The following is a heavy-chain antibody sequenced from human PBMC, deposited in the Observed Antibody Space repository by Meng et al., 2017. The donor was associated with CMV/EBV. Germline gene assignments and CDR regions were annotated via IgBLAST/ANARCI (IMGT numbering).Heavy chain of an antibody. D-gene: IGHD1-14*01. CDR1: GFTFSECH. CDR2: ISSNSGSII. Sequence: GESLKISCAASGFTFSECHISWIRQAPGKGLEWVSDISSNSGSIIYYADSVKGRFTISRDNAKNSLYLQMNSLRAEDTAVYYCARGRKGRFDYWGQGTLVTVSS. J-gene: IGHJ4*02. V-gene: IGHV3-11*01. CDR3: ARGRKGRFDY.